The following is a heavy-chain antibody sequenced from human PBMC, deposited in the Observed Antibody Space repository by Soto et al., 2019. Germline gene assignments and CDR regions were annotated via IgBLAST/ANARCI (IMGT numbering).Heavy chain of an antibody. CDR3: AKDVLRFLGRAGGDGMDV. J-gene: IGHJ6*02. CDR1: GFTFSNYG. Sequence: QEQLVESGGGVVQPGRSLRLSCAASGFTFSNYGMNWVRQAPGKGLEWVASIPYDGSNEYYADSVKGRFTNYRDDSKNTLSLQMSRLRTEDTALYCCAKDVLRFLGRAGGDGMDVWGQGTAVTVSS. D-gene: IGHD3-3*01. V-gene: IGHV3-30*18. CDR2: IPYDGSNE.